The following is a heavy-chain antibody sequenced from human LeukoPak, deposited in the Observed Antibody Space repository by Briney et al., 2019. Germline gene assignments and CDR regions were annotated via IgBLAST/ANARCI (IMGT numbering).Heavy chain of an antibody. V-gene: IGHV1-24*01. Sequence: GASVKVSCKVSGYTLTELSMHWVRQAPGKGLEWMGGFDPEDGETIYAQKFQGRVTMTEDTSTDTAYMELSSLRSEDTAVYYCATLSDYDMLTGYHLWGQGTLVTVSS. CDR2: FDPEDGET. D-gene: IGHD3-9*01. CDR1: GYTLTELS. J-gene: IGHJ4*02. CDR3: ATLSDYDMLTGYHL.